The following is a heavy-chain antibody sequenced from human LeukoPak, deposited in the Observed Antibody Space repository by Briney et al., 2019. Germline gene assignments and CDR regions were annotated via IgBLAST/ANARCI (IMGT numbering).Heavy chain of an antibody. Sequence: PSETLSLTCAVYGGSFSGYYWSWIRQPPGKGLEWIGEINHSGSTNYNPSLKSRVTISVDTSKNQFSLKLSSVTAADTAVYYCARLSSFEYYFDYWGQGTLVTVSS. V-gene: IGHV4-34*01. D-gene: IGHD6-6*01. CDR2: INHSGST. J-gene: IGHJ4*02. CDR3: ARLSSFEYYFDY. CDR1: GGSFSGYY.